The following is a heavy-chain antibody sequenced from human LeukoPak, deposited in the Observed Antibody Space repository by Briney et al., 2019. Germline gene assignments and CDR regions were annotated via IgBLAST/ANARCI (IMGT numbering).Heavy chain of an antibody. CDR2: IYVSGST. D-gene: IGHD3-10*01. Sequence: SETLSLTCTVSGDSISSGSHYWRWIRQPAGKGLEWIGHIYVSGSTNYNPSLRSRVTISLDTSKNHFSLKLTSVTAADTAIYYCARGRVYGSGSYNWGQGTLVTVSS. CDR1: GDSISSGSHY. J-gene: IGHJ4*02. CDR3: ARGRVYGSGSYN. V-gene: IGHV4-61*09.